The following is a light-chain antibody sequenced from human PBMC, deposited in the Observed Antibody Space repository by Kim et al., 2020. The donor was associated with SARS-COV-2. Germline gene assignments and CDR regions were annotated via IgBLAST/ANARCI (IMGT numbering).Light chain of an antibody. CDR2: RNN. Sequence: GQRVTSSCSGSSSNIGSYTVNWYHQLPGTAPKLLIYRNNQRPSGVPDRFSGSKSGTSASLAISGLQSEDEADYYCAAWDDSLNCPVFGGGTQLTVL. V-gene: IGLV1-44*01. J-gene: IGLJ3*02. CDR1: SSNIGSYT. CDR3: AAWDDSLNCPV.